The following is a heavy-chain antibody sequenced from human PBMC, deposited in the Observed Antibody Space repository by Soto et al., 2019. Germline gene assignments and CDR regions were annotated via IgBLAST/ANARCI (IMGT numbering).Heavy chain of an antibody. CDR2: IFHSGTT. V-gene: IGHV4-4*02. Sequence: SETLHLTWAVSGCCIISYNWCVWGRLPPGKGLEWIGEIFHSGTTNFNPSLKSRVTMSVDKSKNQFSLKLTSVTAADTAIYYCVRLPAARNDYFDSWGQGSLVTVS. CDR1: GCCIISYNW. D-gene: IGHD2-2*01. J-gene: IGHJ4*02. CDR3: VRLPAARNDYFDS.